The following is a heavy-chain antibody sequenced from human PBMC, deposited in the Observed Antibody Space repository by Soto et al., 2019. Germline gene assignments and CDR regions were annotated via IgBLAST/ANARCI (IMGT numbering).Heavy chain of an antibody. CDR2: IDPSDSYT. D-gene: IGHD2-15*01. CDR1: GYSFTSYW. V-gene: IGHV5-10-1*01. Sequence: EVQLVQSGAEVKKPGESLRISCKGSGYSFTSYWISWVRQMPGKGLEWMGRIDPSDSYTNYSPSFQGHVTISADKSISTPYLRGSTWRSWDPPIYSGAKRERYYSGVSCYSGYPFHIWAKGPMLTVS. CDR3: AKRERYYSGVSCYSGYPFHI. J-gene: IGHJ3*02.